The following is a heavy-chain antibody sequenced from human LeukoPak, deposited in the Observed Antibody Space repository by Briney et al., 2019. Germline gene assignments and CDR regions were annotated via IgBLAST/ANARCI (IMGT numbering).Heavy chain of an antibody. CDR2: IWYDGSNK. D-gene: IGHD3-10*01. CDR3: ARDGFKGRLASGSRPYYYYYYGMDV. Sequence: GRSLRLSCAASGFTFSSYGMHWVRQAPGKGLEWVAVIWYDGSNKYYADSVKGRFTISRDNSKNTLYLQMNSLRAEDTAVYYCARDGFKGRLASGSRPYYYYYYGMDVWGQGTTVTVSS. V-gene: IGHV3-33*01. CDR1: GFTFSSYG. J-gene: IGHJ6*02.